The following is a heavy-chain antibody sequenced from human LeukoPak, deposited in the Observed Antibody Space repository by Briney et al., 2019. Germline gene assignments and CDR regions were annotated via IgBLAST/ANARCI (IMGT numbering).Heavy chain of an antibody. D-gene: IGHD3-22*01. Sequence: GASVKVSCKASGYTFTSYGISWVRQAPGQGLEWMGWISAYNGNTNYAQKLQGRVTMTTDTSTSTAYMELRSLRSDDTAVYYCARDLVYYDSSGYYYLDYWGQGTLVTVSS. CDR2: ISAYNGNT. CDR3: ARDLVYYDSSGYYYLDY. CDR1: GYTFTSYG. J-gene: IGHJ4*02. V-gene: IGHV1-18*01.